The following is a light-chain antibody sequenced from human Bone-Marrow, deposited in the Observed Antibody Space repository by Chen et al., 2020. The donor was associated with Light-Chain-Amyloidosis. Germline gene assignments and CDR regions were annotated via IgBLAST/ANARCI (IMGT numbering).Light chain of an antibody. J-gene: IGLJ3*02. CDR2: DDS. CDR1: NIGSTS. Sequence: SYVLTQPSSVSVAPGQTATIACGGNNIGSTSVNWYQQTPGQAPLLVVYDDSDRPSGIPERFSGYNSGNTATLTISRVEAGDEADYYCQVWDRSSDRPVFGGGTKLTVL. V-gene: IGLV3-21*02. CDR3: QVWDRSSDRPV.